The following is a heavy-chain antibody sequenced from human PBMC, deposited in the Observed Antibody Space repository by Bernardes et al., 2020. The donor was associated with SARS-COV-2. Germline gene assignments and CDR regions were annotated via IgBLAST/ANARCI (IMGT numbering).Heavy chain of an antibody. CDR1: GYTLTELS. CDR2: FDHEDGET. D-gene: IGHD3-10*01. J-gene: IGHJ5*02. V-gene: IGHV1-24*01. Sequence: ASVKVSCKVSGYTLTELSMHWVRQAPGKGREWMGGFDHEDGETIYAQKFQGRVTMTEDTSTDKAYMELSSLRSEDTAVYYCATGASLVRTNWFDPWGQGTLVTVSS. CDR3: ATGASLVRTNWFDP.